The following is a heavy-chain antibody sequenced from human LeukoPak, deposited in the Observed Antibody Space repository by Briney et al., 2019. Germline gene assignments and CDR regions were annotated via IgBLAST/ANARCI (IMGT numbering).Heavy chain of an antibody. CDR3: ASQPAAVRGFDY. Sequence: LSCAXXGFTFDDYAXLWVRQAPGKGLXWVSGISWNSGSIGYADSVKGRFTISRDNAKNSLYLQMNSLRAEDMALYYCASQPAAVRGFDYWGQGTLVTVSS. CDR1: GFTFDDYA. J-gene: IGHJ4*02. V-gene: IGHV3-9*03. CDR2: ISWNSGSI. D-gene: IGHD2-2*02.